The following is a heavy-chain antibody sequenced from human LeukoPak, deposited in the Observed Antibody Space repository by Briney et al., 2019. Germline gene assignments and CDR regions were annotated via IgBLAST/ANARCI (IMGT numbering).Heavy chain of an antibody. D-gene: IGHD1-26*01. CDR2: ISYDGSNK. Sequence: GGSLRLSCAASGFTFSSYAMHWVRQAPGKGLEWVAVISYDGSNKYYADSVKGRFTISRDNSKNTLYLQMNSLRAEDTAVYYCARDPEWELLLGAFDIWGQGTMVTVSS. J-gene: IGHJ3*02. V-gene: IGHV3-30-3*01. CDR3: ARDPEWELLLGAFDI. CDR1: GFTFSSYA.